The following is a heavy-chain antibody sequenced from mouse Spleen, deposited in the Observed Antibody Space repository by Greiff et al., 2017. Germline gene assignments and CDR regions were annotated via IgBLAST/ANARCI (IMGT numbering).Heavy chain of an antibody. CDR1: GFTFSSYG. CDR3: ANYLDY. V-gene: IGHV5-6-3*01. Sequence: LVESGGGLVQPGGSLKLSCAASGFTFSSYGMSWVRQTPDKRLELVATINSNGGSTYYPDSVKGRFTISRDNAKNTLYLQMSSLKSEDTAMYYCANYLDYWGQGTTLTVSS. J-gene: IGHJ2*01. D-gene: IGHD1-1*02. CDR2: INSNGGST.